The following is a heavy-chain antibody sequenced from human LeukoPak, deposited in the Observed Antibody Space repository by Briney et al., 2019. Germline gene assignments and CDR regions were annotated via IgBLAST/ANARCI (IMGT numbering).Heavy chain of an antibody. V-gene: IGHV3-66*01. CDR3: AGATFRTGWLDF. CDR1: GFAVSSNY. CDR2: IYNDGST. J-gene: IGHJ4*02. Sequence: RGSLRLYCAASGFAVSSNYMSWVRQAPGKRLEWVSVIYNDGSTYYADSVKGRFTISRDNSKNTLFLQLNSLRAEDTAVYYCAGATFRTGWLDFWGQGTLVTVSS. D-gene: IGHD6-19*01.